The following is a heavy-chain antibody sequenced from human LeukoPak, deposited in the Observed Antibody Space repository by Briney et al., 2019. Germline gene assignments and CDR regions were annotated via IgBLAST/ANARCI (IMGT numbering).Heavy chain of an antibody. CDR1: GFAFSDYY. Sequence: GGSHRLSCAASGFAFSDYYMSWIRQAPGKGLEWVSYITSSSTYTSYADSVKDRFSISRDNAKNSLYVQMNSLRAEDTAVYFCARDRISSSWYYFDYWGQGTVVT. CDR2: ITSSSTYT. D-gene: IGHD6-13*01. J-gene: IGHJ4*02. V-gene: IGHV3-11*05. CDR3: ARDRISSSWYYFDY.